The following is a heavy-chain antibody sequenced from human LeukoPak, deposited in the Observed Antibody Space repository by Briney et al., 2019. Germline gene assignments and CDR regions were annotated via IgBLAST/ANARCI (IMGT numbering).Heavy chain of an antibody. Sequence: GSLKLSCAASGFTFSSYAMHWVRQAPVKGLEWLSYISGSSTIMSYADSVRGRFTISRDNAKNTLYLQMNSLRAEDTAVYYCTRDLGFDPYWGQGTLVTVSS. CDR1: GFTFSSYA. J-gene: IGHJ4*02. D-gene: IGHD3-10*01. CDR3: TRDLGFDPY. CDR2: ISGSSTIM. V-gene: IGHV3-48*01.